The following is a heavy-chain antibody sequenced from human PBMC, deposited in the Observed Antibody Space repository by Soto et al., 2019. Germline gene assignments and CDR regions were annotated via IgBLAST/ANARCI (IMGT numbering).Heavy chain of an antibody. D-gene: IGHD3-10*01. J-gene: IGHJ6*02. CDR3: AGDRGAYGLGV. CDR1: GYTFSSYG. V-gene: IGHV1-18*01. CDR2: ISAYNGNT. Sequence: QVQLVQSGAEVKKPGASVKVSCKASGYTFSSYGISWVRQAPGQGLEWMGWISAYNGNTNYAQNLQGRVTMTTDTPPSTADMELRSLRSHETAVYYWAGDRGAYGLGVWGHGTTVTVSS.